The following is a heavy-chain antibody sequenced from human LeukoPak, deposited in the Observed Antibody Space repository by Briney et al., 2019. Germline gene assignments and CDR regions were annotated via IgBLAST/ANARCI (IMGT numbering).Heavy chain of an antibody. CDR2: ISWNSGSI. CDR3: AKAEGLVSPFDY. J-gene: IGHJ4*02. Sequence: GGSLRLSCAASGFTFSSYGMHWVRQAPGKGLEWVSGISWNSGSIGYADSVKGRFTISRDNAKNSLYLQMNSLRAEDTALYYCAKAEGLVSPFDYWGQGTLVTVSS. CDR1: GFTFSSYG. D-gene: IGHD2-8*01. V-gene: IGHV3-9*01.